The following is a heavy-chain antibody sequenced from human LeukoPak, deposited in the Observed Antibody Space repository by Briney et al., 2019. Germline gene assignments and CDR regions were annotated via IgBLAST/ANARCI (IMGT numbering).Heavy chain of an antibody. D-gene: IGHD6-13*01. CDR2: INHSGST. CDR3: ARDRVAAAGTKDYYYYYGMDV. V-gene: IGHV4-34*01. Sequence: PSETLSLTCAVYGGSFSGYYWSWIRQPPGKGLEWIGEINHSGSTNYNPSLKSRVTISVDTSKNQFSLKLSSVTAADTAVYYCARDRVAAAGTKDYYYYYGMDVWGQGTTVTVSS. CDR1: GGSFSGYY. J-gene: IGHJ6*02.